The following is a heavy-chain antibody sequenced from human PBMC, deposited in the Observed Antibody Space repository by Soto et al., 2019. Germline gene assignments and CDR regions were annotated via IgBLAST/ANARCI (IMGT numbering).Heavy chain of an antibody. D-gene: IGHD1-26*01. V-gene: IGHV4-61*08. Sequence: SETLSLTCTVSGGSISSGDYYWSWIRQPPGKGLEWIGYIYYSGSTNYNPSLKSRVTISVDTSKNQFSLKLSSVTAADTAVYYCARARVGASSFDYWGQGTLVTVS. CDR2: IYYSGST. CDR1: GGSISSGDYY. CDR3: ARARVGASSFDY. J-gene: IGHJ4*02.